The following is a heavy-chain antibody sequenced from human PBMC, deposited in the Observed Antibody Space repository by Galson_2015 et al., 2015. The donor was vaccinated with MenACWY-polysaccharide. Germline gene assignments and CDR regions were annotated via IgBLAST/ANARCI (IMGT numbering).Heavy chain of an antibody. CDR3: ARDWGLYYDILTGYYNVGRNPYYFDY. D-gene: IGHD3-9*01. CDR2: ISSSGSTI. V-gene: IGHV3-11*01. CDR1: GFTFSDYY. Sequence: SLRLSCAASGFTFSDYYMSWIRQAPGKGLEWVSYISSSGSTIYYADSVKGRSTISRDNAKNSLYLQMNSLRAEDTAVYYCARDWGLYYDILTGYYNVGRNPYYFDYWGQGTLVTVSS. J-gene: IGHJ4*02.